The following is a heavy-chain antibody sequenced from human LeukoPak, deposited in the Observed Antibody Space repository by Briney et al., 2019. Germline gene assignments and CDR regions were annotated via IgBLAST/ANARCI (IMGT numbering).Heavy chain of an antibody. CDR1: GFTFSSYW. V-gene: IGHV3-7*01. Sequence: TGGSLRLSCAASGFTFSSYWMNWVRQAPGKGLEWVANIKQDGNEKYYVDSVKGRFTISRDNTKNSLYVRMNSLRVEDTAVYYCAKPITVSGATDAFDIWGQGTMVTVSS. D-gene: IGHD3-3*01. CDR2: IKQDGNEK. J-gene: IGHJ3*02. CDR3: AKPITVSGATDAFDI.